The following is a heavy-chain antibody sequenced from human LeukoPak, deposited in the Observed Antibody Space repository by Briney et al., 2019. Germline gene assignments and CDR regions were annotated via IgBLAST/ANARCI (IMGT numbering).Heavy chain of an antibody. CDR2: IYYSGST. V-gene: IGHV4-59*11. CDR1: GGSISSHY. Sequence: SETLSLTCTVSGGSISSHYWSWIRQPPGKGLEWIGYIYYSGSTNYNPSLKSRVTISVDTSKNQFSLKLSSVTAADTAVYYCARDRGGNMGFDPWGRGTLVTVSS. CDR3: ARDRGGNMGFDP. D-gene: IGHD2/OR15-2a*01. J-gene: IGHJ5*02.